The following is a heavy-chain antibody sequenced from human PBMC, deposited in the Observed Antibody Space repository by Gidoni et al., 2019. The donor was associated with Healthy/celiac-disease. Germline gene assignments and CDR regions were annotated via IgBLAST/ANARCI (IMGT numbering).Heavy chain of an antibody. CDR1: GFTFSSYS. CDR2: ISSSSSYI. D-gene: IGHD2-2*01. CDR3: AIIPPPVVVPAATYNWFDP. V-gene: IGHV3-21*01. Sequence: EVQLVESGGGLVKPGGSLRLSCAASGFTFSSYSMNWVRQAPGKGLGWVSSISSSSSYIYYADSVKGRFTISRDNAKNSLYLQMNSLRAEDTAVYYCAIIPPPVVVPAATYNWFDPWGQGTLVTVSS. J-gene: IGHJ5*02.